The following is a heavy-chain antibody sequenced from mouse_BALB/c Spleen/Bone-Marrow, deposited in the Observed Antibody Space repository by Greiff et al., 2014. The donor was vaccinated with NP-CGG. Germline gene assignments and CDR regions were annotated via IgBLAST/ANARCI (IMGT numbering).Heavy chain of an antibody. J-gene: IGHJ1*01. D-gene: IGHD2-5*01. CDR2: IDPYYGDT. Sequence: LVESGPELEKPGASVKISCKASGYSFSGYNLNWVKQNSGQSLEWIGNIDPYYGDTTYNQKFKGKATLTVDRSSSTAYMQLKSLRSEDSAVYYCARKAYYTNWWYFDVWGAGTTVTVSS. CDR1: GYSFSGYN. CDR3: ARKAYYTNWWYFDV. V-gene: IGHV1-39*01.